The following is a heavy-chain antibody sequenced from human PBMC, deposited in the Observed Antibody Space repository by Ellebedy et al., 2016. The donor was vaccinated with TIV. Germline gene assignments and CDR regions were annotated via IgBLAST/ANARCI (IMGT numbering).Heavy chain of an antibody. Sequence: MPSETLSLTCAVYGGSFSGYYWGWIRQPTGKGLEWIGSFYYSGSTYYNPSLKSRVTISVDTSKNQFSLKLSSVTAADTAVYYCARQGIPVGANDYWGQGTLVTVSS. CDR2: FYYSGST. D-gene: IGHD1-26*01. CDR1: GGSFSGYY. J-gene: IGHJ4*01. CDR3: ARQGIPVGANDY. V-gene: IGHV4-39*01.